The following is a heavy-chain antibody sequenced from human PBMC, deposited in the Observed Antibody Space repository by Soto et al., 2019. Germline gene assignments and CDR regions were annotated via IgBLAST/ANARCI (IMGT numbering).Heavy chain of an antibody. Sequence: QVQLQQWGAGLLKPSATLSLTCAVYGGSFSGYYWSWIRQPPGKGLEWIGEINHSGSTNYNPSLNSRVIISVDTARNQFSLKLGSVTAADTAVYYCASLERLLEWLFPFDYWGQGTLVTVSS. J-gene: IGHJ4*02. V-gene: IGHV4-34*01. CDR1: GGSFSGYY. CDR3: ASLERLLEWLFPFDY. CDR2: INHSGST. D-gene: IGHD3-3*01.